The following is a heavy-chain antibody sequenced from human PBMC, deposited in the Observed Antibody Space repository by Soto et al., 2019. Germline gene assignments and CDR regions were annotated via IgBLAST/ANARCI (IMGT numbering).Heavy chain of an antibody. CDR2: ISGSGTGT. J-gene: IGHJ4*02. V-gene: IGHV3-23*01. CDR1: GFTFNNYV. D-gene: IGHD1-1*01. CDR3: AKDGTGPGKARGGYFDY. Sequence: EVQLLESGGGLVQPGGSLRLSCAASGFTFNNYVMGWVRQAPGKGLEWLSSISGSGTGTYYADSVQGRFTISRDKAKNTLYRQMNSLRAEDTALYYCAKDGTGPGKARGGYFDYWGQGTLVTVSS.